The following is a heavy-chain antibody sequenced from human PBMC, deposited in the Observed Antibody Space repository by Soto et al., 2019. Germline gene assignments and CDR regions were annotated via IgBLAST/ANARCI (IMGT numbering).Heavy chain of an antibody. V-gene: IGHV3-30-3*01. CDR2: ISYDGSNK. CDR1: GFTFSSYA. D-gene: IGHD6-13*01. J-gene: IGHJ6*02. Sequence: GGSLRLSCAASGFTFSSYAMHWVRQAPGKGLEWVAVISYDGSNKYYADSVKGRFTISRDNSKNTLYLQMNSLRAEDTAVYYCARPPSSGSSWYNYYYYGMDVWGQGTTVTVSS. CDR3: ARPPSSGSSWYNYYYYGMDV.